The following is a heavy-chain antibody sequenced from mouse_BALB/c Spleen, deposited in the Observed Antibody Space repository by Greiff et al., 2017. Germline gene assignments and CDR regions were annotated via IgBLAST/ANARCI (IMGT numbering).Heavy chain of an antibody. D-gene: IGHD2-4*01. CDR3: ARDYDYAY. CDR1: GFTFSSYA. Sequence: DVMLVESGGGLVKPGGSLKLSCAASGFTFSSYAMSWVRQSPEKRLEWVAEISSGGSYTYYPDTVKGRFTISRDNAKNTLYLQMSSLKSEDTAMYYCARDYDYAYWGQGTLVTVSA. CDR2: ISSGGSYT. V-gene: IGHV5-9-4*01. J-gene: IGHJ3*01.